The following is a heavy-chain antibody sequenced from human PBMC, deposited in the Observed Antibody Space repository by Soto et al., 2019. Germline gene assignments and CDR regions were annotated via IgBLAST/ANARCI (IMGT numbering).Heavy chain of an antibody. CDR2: IGAYNGNT. Sequence: ASVKVSCKASGYTFTSYGISWVRQAPGQGLEWMGWIGAYNGNTNYAQKLQGRVTMTTDTSTSTAYMELRSLRSDDTAVYYCARVGSSGWSHYYYYYYGMDVWGQGTTVTVSS. D-gene: IGHD6-19*01. CDR1: GYTFTSYG. V-gene: IGHV1-18*01. J-gene: IGHJ6*02. CDR3: ARVGSSGWSHYYYYYYGMDV.